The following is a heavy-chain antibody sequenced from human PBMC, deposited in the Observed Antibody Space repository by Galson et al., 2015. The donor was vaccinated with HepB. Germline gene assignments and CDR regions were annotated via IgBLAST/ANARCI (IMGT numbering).Heavy chain of an antibody. Sequence: LRLSCAASGFTFNNFWMSWVRQAPGKGLEWEANIKQDGSEKYYVDSVKGRFTISRDNAKNSLYLQMNSLRAEDTAVYYCARHYDYVWGSYRIPGGYFDYWGQGTLVTVSP. V-gene: IGHV3-7*03. J-gene: IGHJ4*02. D-gene: IGHD3-16*02. CDR3: ARHYDYVWGSYRIPGGYFDY. CDR2: IKQDGSEK. CDR1: GFTFNNFW.